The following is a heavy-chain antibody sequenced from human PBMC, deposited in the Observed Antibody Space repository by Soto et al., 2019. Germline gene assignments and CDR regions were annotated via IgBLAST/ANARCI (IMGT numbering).Heavy chain of an antibody. V-gene: IGHV3-11*06. CDR1: GFTFSDYY. CDR2: ISSSSGST. Sequence: GGSLRLSCAASGFTFSDYYMSWSRQAPGKGLEYISYISSSSGSTNYADSVKGRFTISRDNAKNSLYLQMSSLRAEDTAVYYCARDRGGYDRLYYYHGMDVWGQGTTVTVSS. J-gene: IGHJ6*02. D-gene: IGHD5-12*01. CDR3: ARDRGGYDRLYYYHGMDV.